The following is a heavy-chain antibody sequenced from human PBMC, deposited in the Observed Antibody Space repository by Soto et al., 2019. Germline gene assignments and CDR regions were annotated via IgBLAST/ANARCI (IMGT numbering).Heavy chain of an antibody. J-gene: IGHJ6*02. Sequence: EASVKVSCKASGYTFTSYGINWVRQAPGQGLEWMGWISAYNGNTNYAQKLQGRVTMTTDTSTSTAYMELRSLRSEDTAVYYCARSPYDFWSGYSYYYYGMDVWGQGTTVTVSS. CDR3: ARSPYDFWSGYSYYYYGMDV. D-gene: IGHD3-3*01. V-gene: IGHV1-18*01. CDR2: ISAYNGNT. CDR1: GYTFTSYG.